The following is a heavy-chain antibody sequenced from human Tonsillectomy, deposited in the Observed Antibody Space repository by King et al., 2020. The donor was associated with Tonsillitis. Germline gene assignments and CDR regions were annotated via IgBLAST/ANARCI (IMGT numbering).Heavy chain of an antibody. CDR1: GFSFTSSA. J-gene: IGHJ5*02. CDR3: AAERNYYDSSDYYWGLAFDP. Sequence: IQLVQSGPEVKKPGTSVKVSCKASGFSFTSSAMQWVRQARGQRLEWIGWIVVGSGDTNYAQKFQDRVTITRDKSTSTAYMELSSLRSEDTAVYYCAAERNYYDSSDYYWGLAFDPWGQGTLVTVSS. D-gene: IGHD3-22*01. V-gene: IGHV1-58*02. CDR2: IVVGSGDT.